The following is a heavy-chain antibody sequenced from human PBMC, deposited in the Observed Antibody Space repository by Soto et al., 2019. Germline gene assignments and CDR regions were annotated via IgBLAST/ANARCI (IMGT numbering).Heavy chain of an antibody. Sequence: PGGSLRLSCAASGFTFSSYAMSWVRQAPGKGLEWVSAISGSGGSTYYADSVEGRFTISRDNSKNTLYLQMNSLRAEDTAVYYCAKDLKVAIWGSYPYTSLFDYWGQGTLVTV. D-gene: IGHD3-16*01. V-gene: IGHV3-23*01. CDR3: AKDLKVAIWGSYPYTSLFDY. CDR1: GFTFSSYA. J-gene: IGHJ4*02. CDR2: ISGSGGST.